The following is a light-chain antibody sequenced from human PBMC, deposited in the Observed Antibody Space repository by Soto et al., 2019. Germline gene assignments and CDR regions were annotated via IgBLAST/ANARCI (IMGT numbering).Light chain of an antibody. CDR1: QGVSSN. V-gene: IGKV3-15*01. J-gene: IGKJ4*01. Sequence: EIVMTQSPATLSVSPGERATLSCRASQGVSSNLAWYQQQPGQAPRRLIYGASTRATGIPARFSGSGSGTEFTLTTSSLQPEDFSVYYCQQYNNWPQLTFGRGTKVEIK. CDR3: QQYNNWPQLT. CDR2: GAS.